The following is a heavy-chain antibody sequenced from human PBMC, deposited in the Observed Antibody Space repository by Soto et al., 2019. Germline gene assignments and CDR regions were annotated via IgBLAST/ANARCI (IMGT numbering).Heavy chain of an antibody. CDR3: ARRSYCDCACTRMPYDYYGMDV. J-gene: IGHJ6*02. CDR1: GYSFTSYW. CDR2: IYPGDSET. D-gene: IGHD2-21*02. Sequence: EVQLVQSGAEVKKPGESLKISCKGSGYSFTSYWIVWVRQMPGKGLEWMGIIYPGDSETRYSPSLQGQVTMSADKSTSTAYRQWSSLNASDTAMYYCARRSYCDCACTRMPYDYYGMDVWGQGTTVTVSS. V-gene: IGHV5-51*01.